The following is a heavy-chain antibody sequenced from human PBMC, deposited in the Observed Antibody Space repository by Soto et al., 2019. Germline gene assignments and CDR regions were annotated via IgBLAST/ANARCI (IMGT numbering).Heavy chain of an antibody. V-gene: IGHV4-34*01. Sequence: SETLSLTCAVYGGSFSGYYWSWIRQPPGKGLEWIGEINHSGSTNYNPSLKSRVTISVDTSKNQFSLKLSSVTAADTAVYYCARIPLWFGESYFDYWGQGTLVTVSS. CDR2: INHSGST. D-gene: IGHD3-10*01. CDR1: GGSFSGYY. J-gene: IGHJ4*02. CDR3: ARIPLWFGESYFDY.